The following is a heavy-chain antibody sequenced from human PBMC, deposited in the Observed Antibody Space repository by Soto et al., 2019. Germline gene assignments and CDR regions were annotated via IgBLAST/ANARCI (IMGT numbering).Heavy chain of an antibody. CDR2: ISGSGGST. Sequence: GGSLRLSCAASGFTFSSYAMSWVRQAPGKGLEWVSAISGSGGSTYYADSVKGRFTISRDNSKNTLYLQMNSLRAEDTAVYYCAKSTDSSGYYFGYYYYGMDVWGQGTTVTVSS. V-gene: IGHV3-23*01. J-gene: IGHJ6*02. D-gene: IGHD3-22*01. CDR3: AKSTDSSGYYFGYYYYGMDV. CDR1: GFTFSSYA.